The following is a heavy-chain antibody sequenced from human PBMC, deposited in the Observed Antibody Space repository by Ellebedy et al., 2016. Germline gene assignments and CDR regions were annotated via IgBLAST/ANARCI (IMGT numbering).Heavy chain of an antibody. Sequence: SVKVSXXASGGTFSSYAISWVRQAPGQGLEWMGGIIPIFGTANYAQKFQGRVTITADESTSTVYMELSSLRSEDTAVYYCARWGGGSFDAFDIWGQGTMVTVSS. J-gene: IGHJ3*02. V-gene: IGHV1-69*13. CDR2: IIPIFGTA. D-gene: IGHD1-26*01. CDR1: GGTFSSYA. CDR3: ARWGGGSFDAFDI.